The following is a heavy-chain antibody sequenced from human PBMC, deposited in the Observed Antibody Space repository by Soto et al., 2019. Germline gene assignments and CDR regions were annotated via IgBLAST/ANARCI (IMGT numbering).Heavy chain of an antibody. V-gene: IGHV4-30-4*01. CDR1: GDSVTSGDYY. D-gene: IGHD3-22*01. Sequence: NPSETLSLTCSVSGDSVTSGDYYWTWVRQSPGKGLEWIGYISYSGNTAHNPSLSSRLTISLDTSKNHFSLKLHAATAADTAVYYCARGDYGNRSGDYYFQHWGQGTPVTVSS. CDR3: ARGDYGNRSGDYYFQH. J-gene: IGHJ1*01. CDR2: ISYSGNT.